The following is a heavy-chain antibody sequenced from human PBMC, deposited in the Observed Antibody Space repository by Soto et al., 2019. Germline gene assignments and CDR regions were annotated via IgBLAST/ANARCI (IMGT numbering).Heavy chain of an antibody. CDR3: ARSVAVPGAHIDY. V-gene: IGHV4-59*01. CDR1: GGSISGSY. Sequence: SETLSLTCSVSGGSISGSYWSWIRQSTGKGLEWLGYVYYTGSTNHSPSLRSRVSISVDTPKNEFSLRLSSVTAADTAVYFCARSVAVPGAHIDYWGQGTQVTVSS. D-gene: IGHD6-19*01. J-gene: IGHJ4*02. CDR2: VYYTGST.